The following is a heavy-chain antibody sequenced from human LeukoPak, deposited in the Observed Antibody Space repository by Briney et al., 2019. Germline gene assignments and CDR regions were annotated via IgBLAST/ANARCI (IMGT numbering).Heavy chain of an antibody. D-gene: IGHD3-3*01. J-gene: IGHJ4*02. Sequence: ASVKVSCKVSGYTLTELSMHWVRQAPGKGLEWMGGFDPEDGETIYAQKFQGRVTMTEDTSTDTAYMELSSLRSEDTAVYYCATTHGDFWSGCLDYWGQGTLVTVSS. CDR3: ATTHGDFWSGCLDY. V-gene: IGHV1-24*01. CDR1: GYTLTELS. CDR2: FDPEDGET.